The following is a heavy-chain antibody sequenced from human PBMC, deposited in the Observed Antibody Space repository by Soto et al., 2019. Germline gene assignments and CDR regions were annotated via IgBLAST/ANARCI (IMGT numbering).Heavy chain of an antibody. D-gene: IGHD3-9*01. CDR1: GFTFSSYG. J-gene: IGHJ3*02. V-gene: IGHV3-33*01. CDR2: IWYDGSNK. CDR3: ARRDYDILTGYYMFDAFDI. Sequence: QVQLVESGGGVVQPGRSLRLSCAASGFTFSSYGMHWVRQAPGKGLEWVAVIWYDGSNKYYADSVKGRFTISRDNSKNTLYLHMNSLRAEETAVYYCARRDYDILTGYYMFDAFDIWGQGTRVTVSS.